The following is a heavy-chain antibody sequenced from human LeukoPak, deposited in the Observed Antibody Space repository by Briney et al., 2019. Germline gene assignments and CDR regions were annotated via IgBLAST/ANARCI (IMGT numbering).Heavy chain of an antibody. CDR3: ARDGIAAPHDY. D-gene: IGHD6-25*01. J-gene: IGHJ4*02. CDR1: GFSFSSYW. V-gene: IGHV3-74*01. Sequence: GGSLRLSCAASGFSFSSYWMHWVRQAPGKGLVWVSRINSDGSSTSYADSVKGRFTISRDNAKNTLYLQMNSLRAEDTAVYYCARDGIAAPHDYWGQGTLVTVSS. CDR2: INSDGSST.